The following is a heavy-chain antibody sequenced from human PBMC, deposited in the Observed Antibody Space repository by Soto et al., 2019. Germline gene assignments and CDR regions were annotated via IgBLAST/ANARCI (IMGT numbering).Heavy chain of an antibody. J-gene: IGHJ6*02. V-gene: IGHV3-30-3*01. CDR2: ISYDGSNK. CDR3: AREVAGTINYGMDV. CDR1: GFTFSSYA. D-gene: IGHD6-19*01. Sequence: QVQLVESGGGVVQPGRSLRLSCAASGFTFSSYAMHWVRQAPGKGLEWVAVISYDGSNKYYADSVKGRFTISRDNSKNTLYLQMNSLRAEDTAVYYCAREVAGTINYGMDVWGQGTTVTVSS.